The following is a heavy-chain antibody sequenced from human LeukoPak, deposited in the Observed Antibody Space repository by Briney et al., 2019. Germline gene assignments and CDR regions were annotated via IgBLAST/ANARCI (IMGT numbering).Heavy chain of an antibody. D-gene: IGHD6-19*01. CDR1: GGSISSYY. J-gene: IGHJ6*02. V-gene: IGHV4-59*01. Sequence: KPSETLSLTCTVSGGSISSYYWSWIRQPPGKGLEWIGYIYYSGSTNYNPSLKSRVTISVDTSKNQFSLKLSSATAADTAVYYCARDIGTVAGQLGPYYYYYYGMDVWGQGTTVTVSS. CDR3: ARDIGTVAGQLGPYYYYYYGMDV. CDR2: IYYSGST.